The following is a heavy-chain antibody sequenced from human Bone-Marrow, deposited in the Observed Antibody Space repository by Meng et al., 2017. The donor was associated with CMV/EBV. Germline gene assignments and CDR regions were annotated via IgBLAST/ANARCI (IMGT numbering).Heavy chain of an antibody. CDR1: GGTFSNNA. Sequence: SVKVSCKASGGTFSNNAISWLRQAPGLGLEWMGGIVPALRSVNYAQVFQARVTITTDESTSTAYMELRSLRSGDTAVYYCARDQVGALADYWGQGTLVTVSS. D-gene: IGHD1-26*01. CDR3: ARDQVGALADY. V-gene: IGHV1-69*05. J-gene: IGHJ4*02. CDR2: IVPALRSV.